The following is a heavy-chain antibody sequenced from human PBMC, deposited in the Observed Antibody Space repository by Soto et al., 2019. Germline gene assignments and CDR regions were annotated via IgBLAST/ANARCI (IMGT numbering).Heavy chain of an antibody. D-gene: IGHD3-22*01. CDR1: GFTFSSYS. J-gene: IGHJ5*02. CDR3: ARGLYYYDSSAYYAP. V-gene: IGHV3-21*01. Sequence: PGGSLRLSCAASGFTFSSYSMNWVRQAPGKGLEWVSSISSSSSYIYYPDSVKGRFTISRDNAKNSLYLQMDSLRAEDTAVYYCARGLYYYDSSAYYAPWGQGTLVTVSS. CDR2: ISSSSSYI.